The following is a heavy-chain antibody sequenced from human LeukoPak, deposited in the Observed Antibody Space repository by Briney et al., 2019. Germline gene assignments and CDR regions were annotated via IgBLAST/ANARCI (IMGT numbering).Heavy chain of an antibody. CDR2: ISSSCSTI. Sequence: GGSLRLSCAASGFTFSSYEMNWVRQAPGKGLEWVSYISSSCSTIYYADSVKGRFTISRDNANNSLYLQMNSLRAEDTAVYYCASTVADYYSGMDVWGKGATVTVSS. J-gene: IGHJ6*04. CDR1: GFTFSSYE. V-gene: IGHV3-48*03. D-gene: IGHD4-23*01. CDR3: ASTVADYYSGMDV.